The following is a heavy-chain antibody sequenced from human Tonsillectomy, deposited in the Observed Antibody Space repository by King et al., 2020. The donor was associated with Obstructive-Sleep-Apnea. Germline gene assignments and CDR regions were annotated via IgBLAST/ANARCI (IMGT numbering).Heavy chain of an antibody. CDR2: ISYDGGNK. CDR1: GFTFSSYA. V-gene: IGHV3-30*04. J-gene: IGHJ6*02. D-gene: IGHD1-7*01. CDR3: AGQLELPYYYYVRDA. Sequence: VQLVESGGGAVQPGRSLRLSCVVSGFTFSSYAMHWVRQAPGKGLEWVAVISYDGGNKYYADSVKGRFTISRDNSKDTLYLQMNNLRPEDTAVFYCAGQLELPYYYYVRDAWGQGATLTVS.